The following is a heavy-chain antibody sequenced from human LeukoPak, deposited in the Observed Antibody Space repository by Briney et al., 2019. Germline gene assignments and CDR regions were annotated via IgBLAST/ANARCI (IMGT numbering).Heavy chain of an antibody. J-gene: IGHJ5*02. D-gene: IGHD6-13*01. CDR1: GGSISSYY. Sequence: SETLSLTGTVSGGSISSYYWSWIRQPPGKGLEWIGYIYYSGSTNYNPSLKSRVTISVDTSKNQFSLKLSSVTAADTAVYYCAREVAAAGGHNWFDPWGQGTLVTVSS. CDR3: AREVAAAGGHNWFDP. CDR2: IYYSGST. V-gene: IGHV4-59*13.